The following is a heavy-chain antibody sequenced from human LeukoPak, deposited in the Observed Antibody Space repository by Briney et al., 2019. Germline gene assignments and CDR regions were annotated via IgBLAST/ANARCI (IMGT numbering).Heavy chain of an antibody. CDR1: GYTFTGYY. J-gene: IGHJ4*02. CDR2: ISTYNGDT. V-gene: IGHV1-18*04. CDR3: ARDPSNTSGRYIFFDF. D-gene: IGHD6-25*01. Sequence: EASVKVSCKASGYTFTGYYMHWVRQAPGQGLEWMGWISTYNGDTKYAQKLQGRVTMTRDTSTNTAYMELRSLRSDDTAVYYCARDPSNTSGRYIFFDFWGQGTLVAVSS.